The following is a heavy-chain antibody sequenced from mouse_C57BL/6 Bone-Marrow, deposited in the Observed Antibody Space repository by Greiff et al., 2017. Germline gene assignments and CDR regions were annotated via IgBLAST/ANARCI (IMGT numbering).Heavy chain of an antibody. CDR2: IYPRSGNT. D-gene: IGHD1-1*01. CDR1: GYTFTSYG. Sequence: VQLQESGAELARPGASVKLSCKASGYTFTSYGISWVKQRTGQGLEWIGEIYPRSGNTYYNEKFKGKATLTSDKSSSTAYMELRSLTSDDSAVYFCARRGYYYGSSHDVWGTGTTVTVSS. J-gene: IGHJ1*03. V-gene: IGHV1-81*01. CDR3: ARRGYYYGSSHDV.